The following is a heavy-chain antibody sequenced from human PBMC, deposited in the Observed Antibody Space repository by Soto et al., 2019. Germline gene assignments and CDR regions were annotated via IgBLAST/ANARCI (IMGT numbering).Heavy chain of an antibody. CDR1: EYTLTDLS. CDR3: AALYSGSYSPFDF. Sequence: ASVKVSCKVSEYTLTDLSIHWVRQAARKGLEWMGSFDPEDGETIYAQRFQGRLTMTEDTSTATAYMELNRLTSEDTAVYYCAALYSGSYSPFDFWGQGTLVTVSS. D-gene: IGHD1-26*01. J-gene: IGHJ4*02. V-gene: IGHV1-24*01. CDR2: FDPEDGET.